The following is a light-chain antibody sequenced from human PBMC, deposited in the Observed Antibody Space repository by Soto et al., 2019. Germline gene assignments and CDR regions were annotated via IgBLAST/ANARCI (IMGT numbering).Light chain of an antibody. CDR3: QQYYTYST. Sequence: DIQLTQSPSTLSAAVGDSFTITFRASQNIRNLLAWYQQKPGKAPKPLIFDASTLKTGVPSRFGGSGSGAEFNFTITGLQPDDFATYFCQQYYTYSTFGQGTRLEIK. J-gene: IGKJ5*01. V-gene: IGKV1-5*01. CDR1: QNIRNL. CDR2: DAS.